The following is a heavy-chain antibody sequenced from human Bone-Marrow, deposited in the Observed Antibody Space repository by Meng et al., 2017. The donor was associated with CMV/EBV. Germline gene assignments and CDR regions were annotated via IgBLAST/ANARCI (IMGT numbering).Heavy chain of an antibody. D-gene: IGHD2-2*01. CDR1: GGSFSGYY. Sequence: SETLSLTCAVYGGSFSGYYWSWIRQPPGKGLEWIGEINHSGSTNYNPSLKSRVTISVDTSKNQFSLKLSSVTAADTAVYYCARDRGYCSSTSCYDVFNYWGQGTLVTVSS. J-gene: IGHJ4*02. V-gene: IGHV4-34*01. CDR2: INHSGST. CDR3: ARDRGYCSSTSCYDVFNY.